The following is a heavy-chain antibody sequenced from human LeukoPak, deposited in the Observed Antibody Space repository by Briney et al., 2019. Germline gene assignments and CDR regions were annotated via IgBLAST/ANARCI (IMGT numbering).Heavy chain of an antibody. J-gene: IGHJ4*02. CDR1: GFTFSSYG. D-gene: IGHD3-3*01. Sequence: GGSLRLSCAASGFTFSSYGMHWVRRAPGKGLEWVAGISYDGSNKYYADSVKGRFTISRDNSKNTLYLQMNSLRAEDTAVYYCAKESDDYDFWSGSDYWGQGTLVTVSS. CDR2: ISYDGSNK. CDR3: AKESDDYDFWSGSDY. V-gene: IGHV3-30*18.